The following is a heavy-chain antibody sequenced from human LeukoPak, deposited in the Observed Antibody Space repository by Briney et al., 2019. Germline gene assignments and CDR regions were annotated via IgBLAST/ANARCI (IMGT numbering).Heavy chain of an antibody. CDR1: GFTFTNYA. V-gene: IGHV3-23*01. J-gene: IGHJ1*01. CDR2: VSGNGGDT. D-gene: IGHD5-24*01. CDR3: ARGDGYNDAEYLQH. Sequence: GGSLRLSCVASGFTFTNYAMSWVRQAPGKGLEWVSAVSGNGGDTYYADSVKGRFTISRDNSKKTLYLQMNNLRVEDTAVYYCARGDGYNDAEYLQHWGQGTLVTVS.